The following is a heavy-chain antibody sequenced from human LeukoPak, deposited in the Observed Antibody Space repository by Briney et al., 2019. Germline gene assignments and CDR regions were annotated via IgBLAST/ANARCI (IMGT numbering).Heavy chain of an antibody. CDR3: ARGLGVAAAGAGFDY. CDR2: INADNGNT. V-gene: IGHV1-3*01. J-gene: IGHJ4*02. CDR1: GYTFTSYA. Sequence: GASVKVSCKASGYTFTSYAMHWVRQAPGQRLEWMGWINADNGNTKYSQKFQGRVTITRDTSASTAYVELSSLRSEDTAVYYCARGLGVAAAGAGFDYWGQGTLVTVSS. D-gene: IGHD6-13*01.